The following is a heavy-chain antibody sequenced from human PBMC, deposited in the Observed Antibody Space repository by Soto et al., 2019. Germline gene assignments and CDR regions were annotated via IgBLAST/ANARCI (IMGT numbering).Heavy chain of an antibody. J-gene: IGHJ4*02. V-gene: IGHV4-39*01. CDR1: GGSISSSRFY. CDR2: MYYTGDT. D-gene: IGHD4-17*01. CDR3: ATFGYGDYLY. Sequence: SETLSLTCTVSGGSISSSRFYWGWIRQPPGKGLEWIGSMYYTGDTYYNPSLKSQVTISVDTSKNQFSLNLNSVTAADTAVYYCATFGYGDYLYWGQGTLVTSPQ.